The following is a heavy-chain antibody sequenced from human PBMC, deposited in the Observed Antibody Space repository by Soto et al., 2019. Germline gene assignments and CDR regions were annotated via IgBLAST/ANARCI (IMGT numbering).Heavy chain of an antibody. CDR1: GGSISSGGYS. V-gene: IGHV4-30-2*01. CDR3: ARGTTRGGYYEGFDY. Sequence: QLQLQESGSGLVKPSQTLSLTCAVSGGSISSGGYSWSWIRQAPGKGLGWIGYIYQSGSTYYNPSRHTRVATAVDRSSNQISLKSRSVTAADTSVYYCARGTTRGGYYEGFDYWGQETLVTVSS. D-gene: IGHD3-22*01. J-gene: IGHJ4*02. CDR2: IYQSGST.